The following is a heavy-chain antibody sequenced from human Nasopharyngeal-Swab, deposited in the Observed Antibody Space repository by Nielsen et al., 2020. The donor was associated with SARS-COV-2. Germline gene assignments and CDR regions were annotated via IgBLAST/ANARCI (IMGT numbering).Heavy chain of an antibody. CDR3: AKSLRGVSLSFGYYYGLDV. D-gene: IGHD3-10*01. V-gene: IGHV3-30*18. Sequence: WIRQPPGKGLEWVAVVSYDGRHKSYADSVKGRFTVSRENSKNTMYLQMSSLRAEDTAIYYCAKSLRGVSLSFGYYYGLDVWGQGTTVTVSS. CDR2: VSYDGRHK. J-gene: IGHJ6*02.